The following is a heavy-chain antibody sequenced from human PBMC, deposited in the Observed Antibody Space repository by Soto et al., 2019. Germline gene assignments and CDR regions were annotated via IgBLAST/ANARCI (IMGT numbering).Heavy chain of an antibody. Sequence: EVQLVESGGGLVQPGGSLRLSCAASGFTFSNYAMHWVRQAPGKGLEYVSAISGNGGSTFYADSVKGRFSISRDNSKRTLYLQMGSLRADDMAVYYCASAQGFGSGKHYNDYWGQGILVTVSS. CDR3: ASAQGFGSGKHYNDY. V-gene: IGHV3-64*07. D-gene: IGHD3-10*01. CDR1: GFTFSNYA. CDR2: ISGNGGST. J-gene: IGHJ4*02.